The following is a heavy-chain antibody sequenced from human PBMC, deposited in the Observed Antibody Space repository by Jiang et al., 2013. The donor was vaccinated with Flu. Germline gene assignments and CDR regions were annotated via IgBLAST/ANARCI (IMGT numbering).Heavy chain of an antibody. D-gene: IGHD3-10*01. J-gene: IGHJ4*02. CDR3: ARAGGSGSYAS. Sequence: SRDSVSSNSAAWSWIRQSPSRGLEWLGRTYYRSKWYSEYAVSVKSRITINPDTFKNQFSLQLNSVTPEDTAVYYCARAGGSGSYASWGQGTLVTVSS. V-gene: IGHV6-1*01. CDR2: TYYRSKWYS. CDR1: RDSVSSNSAA.